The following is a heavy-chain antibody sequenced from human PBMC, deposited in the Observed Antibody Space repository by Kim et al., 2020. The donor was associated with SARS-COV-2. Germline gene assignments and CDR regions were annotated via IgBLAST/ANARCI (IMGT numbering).Heavy chain of an antibody. V-gene: IGHV1-3*01. CDR1: GYTFTSYA. Sequence: ASVKVSCKASGYTFTSYAMHWVRQAPGQRLEWMGWINAGNGNTKYSQKFQGRVTITRDTSASTAYMELSSLRSEDTAVYYCARLGVFGVANHELGPYYYYYYGMDVWGQGTTVTVSS. D-gene: IGHD3-3*01. J-gene: IGHJ6*02. CDR3: ARLGVFGVANHELGPYYYYYYGMDV. CDR2: INAGNGNT.